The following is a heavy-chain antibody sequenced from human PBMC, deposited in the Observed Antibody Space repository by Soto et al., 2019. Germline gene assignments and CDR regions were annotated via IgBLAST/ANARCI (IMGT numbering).Heavy chain of an antibody. Sequence: QVQLQESGPGLVKPSETLSLTCSVSGDSVSSGHYFWTWLRQPPGKGLEWIGYSYYTGSAHYNPSLKSRVTLSVDTSTNQFSLKLSSVTAADTAIYYCARVKNSIYDTSEGYFQFWGQGTLVTVSS. CDR3: ARVKNSIYDTSEGYFQF. CDR2: SYYTGSA. J-gene: IGHJ1*01. V-gene: IGHV4-61*01. CDR1: GDSVSSGHYF. D-gene: IGHD3-22*01.